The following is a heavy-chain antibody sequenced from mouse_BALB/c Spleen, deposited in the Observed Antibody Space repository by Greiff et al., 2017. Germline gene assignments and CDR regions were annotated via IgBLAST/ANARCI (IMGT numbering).Heavy chain of an antibody. CDR2: INPSSGYT. CDR1: GYTFTSYT. Sequence: QVQLQQSGAELARPGASVKMSCKASGYTFTSYTMHWVKQRPGQGLEWIGYINPSSGYTNYNQKFKGKATLTADKSSSTAYMELRSLTSEDSAVYYCTRKEEYGNPFAYWGQGTLVTVSA. CDR3: TRKEEYGNPFAY. V-gene: IGHV1-4*01. D-gene: IGHD2-10*02. J-gene: IGHJ3*01.